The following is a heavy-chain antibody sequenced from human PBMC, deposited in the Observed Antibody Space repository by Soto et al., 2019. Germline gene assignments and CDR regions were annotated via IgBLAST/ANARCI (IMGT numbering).Heavy chain of an antibody. CDR2: ISGSGGST. CDR3: AKAQETLRFLEWLAFDY. Sequence: EVQLLESGGGLVQPGGSLRLSCAASGFTFSSYAMSWVRQAPGKGLEWVSAISGSGGSTYYADSVKGRFTISRDNSKNTLYLQMNSLRAEDTAVYYCAKAQETLRFLEWLAFDYWGQGTLVTVSS. CDR1: GFTFSSYA. D-gene: IGHD3-3*01. J-gene: IGHJ4*02. V-gene: IGHV3-23*01.